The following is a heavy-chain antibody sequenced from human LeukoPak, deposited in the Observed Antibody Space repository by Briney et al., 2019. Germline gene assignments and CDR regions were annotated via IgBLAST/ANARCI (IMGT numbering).Heavy chain of an antibody. CDR2: IVVGTGST. CDR1: GIAFSTSA. CDR3: AAGYYSSWSHFNY. V-gene: IGHV1-58*02. J-gene: IGHJ4*02. Sequence: GASVKVSCKASGIAFSTSAMQWVRQARGQRLEWVGWIVVGTGSTNYAQKFQERVTITRDMSTSTVYMELSGLRSDDTAVYYCAAGYYSSWSHFNYWGQGTLVTVSS. D-gene: IGHD6-13*01.